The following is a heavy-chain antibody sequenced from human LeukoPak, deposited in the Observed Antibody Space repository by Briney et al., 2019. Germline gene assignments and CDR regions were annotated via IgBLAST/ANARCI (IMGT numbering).Heavy chain of an antibody. D-gene: IGHD5-24*01. J-gene: IGHJ6*03. Sequence: ASVKVSCKASGGTFSSYAISWVRQAPGQGLEWMGGIIPIFGTANYAQKFQGRVTITTDEYTSTGYMELSSLRSEDTAVYYCATGRWLQLGYYYYYMDVWGKGTTVTVSS. V-gene: IGHV1-69*05. CDR1: GGTFSSYA. CDR3: ATGRWLQLGYYYYYMDV. CDR2: IIPIFGTA.